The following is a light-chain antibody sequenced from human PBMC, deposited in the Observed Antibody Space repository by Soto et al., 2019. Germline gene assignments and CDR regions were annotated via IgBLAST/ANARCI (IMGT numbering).Light chain of an antibody. J-gene: IGKJ2*01. CDR2: GAS. CDR1: QSVSSSF. V-gene: IGKV3-20*01. CDR3: QHPGRSSRET. Sequence: DIVLTQSPGTLSLSLGERATISCRASQSVSSSFFGWYQQRRGQAPRLLMFGASFRTTDIADRFSGSGSGGDVTLTTISVEPEDFVVYYCQHPGRSSRETFGQGTKLEI.